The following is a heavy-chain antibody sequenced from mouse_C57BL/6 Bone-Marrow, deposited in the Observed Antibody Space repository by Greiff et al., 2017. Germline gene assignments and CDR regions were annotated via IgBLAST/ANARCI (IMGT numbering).Heavy chain of an antibody. CDR2: IHPNSGST. CDR3: ARVTTRFDYFDY. CDR1: GYTFTSYW. Sequence: QVQLQQPGAELVKPGASVKLSCKASGYTFTSYWMHWVKQRPGQGLEWIGMIHPNSGSTNYNEKFKSKATLTVDKSSSTAYMQLSSLTSEDSAVDYCARVTTRFDYFDYWGQGTTLTVSS. V-gene: IGHV1-64*01. D-gene: IGHD1-1*01. J-gene: IGHJ2*01.